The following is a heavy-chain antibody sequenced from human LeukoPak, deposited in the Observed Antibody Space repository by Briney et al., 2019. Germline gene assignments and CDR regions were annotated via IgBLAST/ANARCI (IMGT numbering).Heavy chain of an antibody. D-gene: IGHD6-13*01. V-gene: IGHV1-2*02. CDR3: ARDRIAAPDDFDY. Sequence: ASVKVSCKASGYTFTDYYIHWVRQAPGQGLEWMGWVNPNNGGTNYAQKFQGRVTMTGDTSISTAYMEVSSLRSDDTAAYHCARDRIAAPDDFDYWGQGTPVTVSS. CDR1: GYTFTDYY. J-gene: IGHJ4*02. CDR2: VNPNNGGT.